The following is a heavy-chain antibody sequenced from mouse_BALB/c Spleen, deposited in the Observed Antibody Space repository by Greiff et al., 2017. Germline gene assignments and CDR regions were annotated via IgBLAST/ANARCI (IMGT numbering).Heavy chain of an antibody. CDR1: GYTFTSYW. CDR3: AREDYYYGSSYLYFDV. D-gene: IGHD1-1*01. J-gene: IGHJ1*01. Sequence: VQLQQPGAELVKPGASVKLSCKASGYTFTSYWMHWVKQRPGQGLEWIGEINPSNGRTNYNEKFKSKATLTVDKSSSTAYMQLSSLTSEDSAVYYCAREDYYYGSSYLYFDVWGAGTTVTVSS. V-gene: IGHV1S81*02. CDR2: INPSNGRT.